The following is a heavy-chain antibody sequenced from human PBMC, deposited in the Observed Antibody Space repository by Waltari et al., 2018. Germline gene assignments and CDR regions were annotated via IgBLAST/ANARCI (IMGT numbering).Heavy chain of an antibody. V-gene: IGHV4-59*02. CDR1: GFTVSSNY. CDR3: ARQGFGGLDY. D-gene: IGHD3-10*01. CDR2: IYYSGST. Sequence: VQLVESGGGLIQPGGSLRLSCAASGFTVSSNYMSWVRQAPGKGLEWIGYIYYSGSTNYNPSLKSRVTISVDTSKNQFSLKLSSVTAADTAVYYCARQGFGGLDYWGQGTLVTVSS. J-gene: IGHJ4*02.